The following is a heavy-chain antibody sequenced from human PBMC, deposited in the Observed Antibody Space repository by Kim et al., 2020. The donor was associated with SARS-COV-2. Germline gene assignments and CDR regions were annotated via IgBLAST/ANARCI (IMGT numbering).Heavy chain of an antibody. CDR3: ARDRGGIAAFYGMDV. J-gene: IGHJ6*02. CDR2: IWYDGSNK. V-gene: IGHV3-33*01. Sequence: GGSLRLSCAASGFTFSSYGMHWVRQAPGKGLEWVAVIWYDGSNKYYADSVKGRFTISRDNSKNTLYLQMNSLRAEDTAVYYSARDRGGIAAFYGMDVWGQGPRSPSP. CDR1: GFTFSSYG. D-gene: IGHD6-13*01.